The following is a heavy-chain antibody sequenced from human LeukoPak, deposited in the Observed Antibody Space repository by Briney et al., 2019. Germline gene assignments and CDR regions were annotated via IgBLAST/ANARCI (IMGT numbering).Heavy chain of an antibody. Sequence: SETLSLTCAVYGGSFSGYYWSWIRQPPGKGLEWIGSIYHSGSTYYNPSLKSRVTISVDTSKNQFSLKLSSVTAADTAVYYCARDMPGIAVAGNGRVFGFDYWGQGTLVTVSS. J-gene: IGHJ4*02. CDR1: GGSFSGYY. D-gene: IGHD6-19*01. CDR3: ARDMPGIAVAGNGRVFGFDY. CDR2: IYHSGST. V-gene: IGHV4-34*01.